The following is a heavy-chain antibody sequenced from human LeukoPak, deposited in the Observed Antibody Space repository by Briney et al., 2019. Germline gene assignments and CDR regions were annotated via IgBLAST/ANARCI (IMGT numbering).Heavy chain of an antibody. J-gene: IGHJ6*03. V-gene: IGHV4-59*01. CDR1: GDSTGNCY. CDR3: ARVPRSYYYYYYMDV. Sequence: PSETLSLTCTVSGDSTGNCYWSWIRQPSGKGLEWIGYIYYSGSSNYNPSLKSRVTISADTSKNQFSLKLSSVTAADTAVYYCARVPRSYYYYYYMDVWGKGTTVTVSS. CDR2: IYYSGSS.